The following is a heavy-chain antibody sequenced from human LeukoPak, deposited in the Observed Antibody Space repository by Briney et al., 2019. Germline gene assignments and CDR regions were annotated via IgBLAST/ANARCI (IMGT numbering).Heavy chain of an antibody. V-gene: IGHV3-30*02. CDR2: IRYDGSNK. CDR1: GFTFSSYG. D-gene: IGHD2-2*01. Sequence: PGGSLRLSCAASGFTFSSYGMHWVRQAPGKGLEWVAFIRYDGSNKYYADSVKGRFTISRDNSKSTLYLQMNSLRAEDMAVYYCAKGDIVVVPAAIDCWGQGTLVTVSS. J-gene: IGHJ4*02. CDR3: AKGDIVVVPAAIDC.